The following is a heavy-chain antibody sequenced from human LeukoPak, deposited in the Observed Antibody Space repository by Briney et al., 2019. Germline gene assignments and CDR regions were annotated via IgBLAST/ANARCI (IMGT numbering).Heavy chain of an antibody. D-gene: IGHD1-7*01. V-gene: IGHV1-69*05. J-gene: IGHJ5*02. CDR1: GGTFSSYA. CDR2: IIPIFGTA. CDR3: ARDNYAGANWFDP. Sequence: VASVKVSCKASGGTFSSYAISRVRQAPGQGLEWMGGIIPIFGTANYAQKFQGRVTITTDESTSTAYMELSSLRSEDTAVYYCARDNYAGANWFDPWGQGTLVTVSS.